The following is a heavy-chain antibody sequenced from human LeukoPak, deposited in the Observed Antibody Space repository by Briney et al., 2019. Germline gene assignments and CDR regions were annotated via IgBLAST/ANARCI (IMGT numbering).Heavy chain of an antibody. CDR1: GFTFDDYA. V-gene: IGHV3-9*01. Sequence: GGSLRLSCAASGFTFDDYAMHWVRQAPGKGLEWVSGISWNSGSIGYADSVKGRFTISRDNAKNSLYLQMNSLRAEDTALYYCAKVGRRLAVAGVLFDYWGQGTLVTVSS. J-gene: IGHJ4*02. D-gene: IGHD6-19*01. CDR3: AKVGRRLAVAGVLFDY. CDR2: ISWNSGSI.